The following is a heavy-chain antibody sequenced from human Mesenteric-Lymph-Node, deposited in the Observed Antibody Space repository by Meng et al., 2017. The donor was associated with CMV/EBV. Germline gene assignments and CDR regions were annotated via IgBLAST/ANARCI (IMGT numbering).Heavy chain of an antibody. CDR2: INHSGST. CDR3: ARHQRWLKSEGGFNY. Sequence: QGRPRQGGAGLLNPSGTLSLPFAVYGGALRGYYWSWIRQPPGKGLEWIGEINHSGSTNYNPSLKSRVTISVDTSKNQFSLKLSSVTAADTAVYYCARHQRWLKSEGGFNYWGQGTLVTVSS. J-gene: IGHJ4*02. D-gene: IGHD4-23*01. V-gene: IGHV4-34*01. CDR1: GGALRGYY.